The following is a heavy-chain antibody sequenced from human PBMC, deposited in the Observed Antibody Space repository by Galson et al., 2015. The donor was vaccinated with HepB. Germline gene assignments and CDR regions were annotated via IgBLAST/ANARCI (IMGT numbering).Heavy chain of an antibody. CDR2: ISSSSRYI. Sequence: LRLSCAASGFTFSSYSMNWVRQAPGKGLEWVSSISSSSRYIYYGDSVKGRFTISRDNAKNSLYLQMSSLRAEDTAVYHCARDSGSGYSYYFDYWGQGTLVTVSS. V-gene: IGHV3-21*06. CDR1: GFTFSSYS. J-gene: IGHJ4*02. D-gene: IGHD3-22*01. CDR3: ARDSGSGYSYYFDY.